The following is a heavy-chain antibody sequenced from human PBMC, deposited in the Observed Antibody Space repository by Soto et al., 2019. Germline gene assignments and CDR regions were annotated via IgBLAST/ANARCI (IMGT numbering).Heavy chain of an antibody. CDR2: ISAGGGST. Sequence: EVQLLESGGDLVQPGGSLRLSCAASGFTFSNYAMSWVRQAPGTGLQWVSTISAGGGSTYYTVSVKGRFTISRDSSRNMLYLQMNSLRAEDTAIYYCAKGFYYDTSSLFEYWSQGSLVTVAS. D-gene: IGHD3-22*01. J-gene: IGHJ4*02. V-gene: IGHV3-23*01. CDR3: AKGFYYDTSSLFEY. CDR1: GFTFSNYA.